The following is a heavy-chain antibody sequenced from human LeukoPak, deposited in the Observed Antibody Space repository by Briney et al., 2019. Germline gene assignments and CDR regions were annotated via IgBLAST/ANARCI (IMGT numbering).Heavy chain of an antibody. Sequence: PSETLSLTCTVSGGSISTSSHYWGWIRQPPGKGLEWIGSVYYSGHTYYNPSLKSRVTMSVDTSNNQFALKLNFVTAADTAVYYCARQSGVTTLLGIDYWGQGTLVTVSS. CDR2: VYYSGHT. D-gene: IGHD4-17*01. CDR1: GGSISTSSHY. V-gene: IGHV4-39*01. CDR3: ARQSGVTTLLGIDY. J-gene: IGHJ4*02.